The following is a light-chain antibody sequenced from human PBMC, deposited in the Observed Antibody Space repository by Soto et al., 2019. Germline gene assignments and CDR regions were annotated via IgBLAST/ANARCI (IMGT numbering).Light chain of an antibody. CDR3: GAWDESLNGYV. Sequence: QSVLTQPRSVSGSPGQSVIISSTGTSSDIGGYNYVSWYQQHPGKAPKLMIYDVTKRPSGVPDRFSGSKSGNTAPLTISGLQAEDEADYYCGAWDESLNGYVFGTGTKVTVL. J-gene: IGLJ1*01. V-gene: IGLV2-11*01. CDR1: SSDIGGYNY. CDR2: DVT.